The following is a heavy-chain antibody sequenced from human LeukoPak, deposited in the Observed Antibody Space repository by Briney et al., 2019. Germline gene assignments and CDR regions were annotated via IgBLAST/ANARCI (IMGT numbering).Heavy chain of an antibody. V-gene: IGHV3-43*02. CDR3: ANDLGTLALGMDV. CDR2: ISGDGGST. CDR1: GFTFDDYA. Sequence: GGSLRLSCAASGFTFDDYAMHWVRQAPGKGLEWVSLISGDGGSTYYADSVKGRFTISRDNSKNSLYLQMNSLRTEDTALYYCANDLGTLALGMDVWGQGTTVTVSS. J-gene: IGHJ6*02.